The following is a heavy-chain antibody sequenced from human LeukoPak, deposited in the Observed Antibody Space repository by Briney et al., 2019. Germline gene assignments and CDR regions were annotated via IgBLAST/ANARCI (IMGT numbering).Heavy chain of an antibody. V-gene: IGHV3-23*01. CDR2: ISGSGGST. D-gene: IGHD2-2*01. CDR3: AKSGGIVVVPAAYY. J-gene: IGHJ4*02. Sequence: GGSLRLSCAASGFTFSSYAMSWVRQAPGKGLEWVSAISGSGGSTYYADSVKGRFTISRDNSKNTLYLQMNSLRAEDTAVYYCAKSGGIVVVPAAYYWGQGTLVTVSS. CDR1: GFTFSSYA.